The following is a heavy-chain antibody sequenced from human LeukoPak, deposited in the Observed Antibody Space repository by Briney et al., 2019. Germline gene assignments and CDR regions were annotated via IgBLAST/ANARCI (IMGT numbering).Heavy chain of an antibody. Sequence: GGSLRLSCVASEFTFSSYWMSWVRQAPGKGLELVANIKQDGSEKYYVDSVKGRFTISRDNAKNSLYLQMNSLRAEDTAVYYCARNQRRLDYWGQGTLVTVSS. CDR2: IKQDGSEK. CDR1: EFTFSSYW. CDR3: ARNQRRLDY. V-gene: IGHV3-7*01. D-gene: IGHD1-14*01. J-gene: IGHJ4*02.